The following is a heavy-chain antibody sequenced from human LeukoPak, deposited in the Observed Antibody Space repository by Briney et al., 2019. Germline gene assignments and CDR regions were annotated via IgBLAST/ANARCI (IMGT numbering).Heavy chain of an antibody. Sequence: GGSLRLSCAASGFTFSHFAMSWVRQAPGKGLHWVSTISVSGNKTYDADSVKGRFTISRDNSKNTLYLQMTGLRADDTAVYYCAKLKRVGIAPFDDWGQGTPVTVSS. D-gene: IGHD3-10*01. V-gene: IGHV3-23*01. CDR2: ISVSGNKT. CDR1: GFTFSHFA. J-gene: IGHJ4*02. CDR3: AKLKRVGIAPFDD.